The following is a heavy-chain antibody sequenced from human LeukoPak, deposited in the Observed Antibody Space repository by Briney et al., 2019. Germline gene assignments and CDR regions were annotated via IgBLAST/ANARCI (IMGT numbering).Heavy chain of an antibody. CDR3: AKVRGLYYYYGMDV. V-gene: IGHV3-23*01. Sequence: EGSLRLSCAASGFVFSSYAMSWVRQAPGKGLEWVSDISGSGATTSFADSVKGRFTISRDNSKNTLYLQMNNLRAEDTAVYYCAKVRGLYYYYGMDVWGQGTTVTVSS. CDR2: ISGSGATT. D-gene: IGHD3/OR15-3a*01. J-gene: IGHJ6*02. CDR1: GFVFSSYA.